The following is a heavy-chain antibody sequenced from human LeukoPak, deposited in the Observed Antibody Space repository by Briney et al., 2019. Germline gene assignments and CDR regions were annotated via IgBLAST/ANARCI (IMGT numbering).Heavy chain of an antibody. V-gene: IGHV4-61*01. D-gene: IGHD4-17*01. J-gene: IGHJ6*04. CDR1: GGPVSSGSYY. Sequence: KPSETLCPPFPVPGGPVSSGSYYWSLILPPPGEGLGRVGYIYYSGSTNYNPSLKSRVTISVDTSKNQFSLKLSSVTAADTAVYYCARVLATVTTGGMDVWGKGTTVTVSS. CDR2: IYYSGST. CDR3: ARVLATVTTGGMDV.